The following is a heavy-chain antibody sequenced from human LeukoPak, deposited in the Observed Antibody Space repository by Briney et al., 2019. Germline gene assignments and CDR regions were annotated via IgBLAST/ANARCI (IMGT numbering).Heavy chain of an antibody. J-gene: IGHJ6*02. CDR2: ISYDGSNK. D-gene: IGHD6-13*01. CDR1: GFTFSSYG. V-gene: IGHV3-30*18. CDR3: AKGVYSSSWYFGYYYYYGMDV. Sequence: GGSLRLSCAASGFTFSSYGMHWVRQAPGKGLEWVAVISYDGSNKYYADSVKGRFTISRDNSKNTLCLQMNSLRAEDTAVYYCAKGVYSSSWYFGYYYYYGMDVWGQGTTVTVSS.